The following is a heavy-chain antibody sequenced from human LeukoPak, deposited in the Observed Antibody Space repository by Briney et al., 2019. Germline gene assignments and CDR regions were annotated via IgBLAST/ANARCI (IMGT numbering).Heavy chain of an antibody. V-gene: IGHV3-48*01. CDR2: SSSSGSSM. D-gene: IGHD3-10*01. CDR1: EFTFSSYS. CDR3: AKSQRLWFGGNDAFHI. Sequence: GGPLRLSCAASEFTFSSYSMNWVRQAPGKGLEWVSYSSSSGSSMQYADSVKGRFTISRDNVKNSLYLQMDSLRAEDTAVYYCAKSQRLWFGGNDAFHIWGQGTMVTVSS. J-gene: IGHJ3*02.